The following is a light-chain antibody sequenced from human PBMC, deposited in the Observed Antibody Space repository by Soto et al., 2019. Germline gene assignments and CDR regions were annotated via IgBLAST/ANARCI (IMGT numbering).Light chain of an antibody. CDR3: QQYDSSSST. Sequence: DIQMTQSPSTLSASVGDGVTITCRASQNIRVWLAWYQQRPGKAPKFLIYDASSLETGVPSRFSGSGSWTEFTLTIRSLQPDDSGTYYCQQYDSSSSTFGQGTKLEIK. CDR2: DAS. V-gene: IGKV1-5*01. J-gene: IGKJ2*01. CDR1: QNIRVW.